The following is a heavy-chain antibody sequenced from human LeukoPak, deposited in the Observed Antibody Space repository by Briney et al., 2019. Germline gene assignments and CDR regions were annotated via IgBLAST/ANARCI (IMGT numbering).Heavy chain of an antibody. CDR3: ARGTETLGY. J-gene: IGHJ4*02. CDR2: INHSGST. Sequence: PSETLSRTCTVSGGSISNYYWSWIRQPPGKGLEWIGEINHSGSTNYNPSLKSRVTISVDTSKNQFSLKLSSVTAADTAVYYCARGTETLGYWGQGTLVTVSS. CDR1: GGSISNYY. D-gene: IGHD4-17*01. V-gene: IGHV4-34*01.